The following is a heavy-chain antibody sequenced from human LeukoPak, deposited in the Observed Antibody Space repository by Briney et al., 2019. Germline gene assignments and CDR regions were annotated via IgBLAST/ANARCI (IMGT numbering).Heavy chain of an antibody. CDR3: ARSLQSYYFDY. Sequence: SETLSLTCTVSGGSISSYHWSWIRQALGKGLEWIGDISYSGSTNYNPSLKSRVTISVDTSKKQFSLRLSSVTAADTAVYHCARSLQSYYFDYWGQGTLVTVSS. CDR2: ISYSGST. CDR1: GGSISSYH. V-gene: IGHV4-59*08. J-gene: IGHJ4*02.